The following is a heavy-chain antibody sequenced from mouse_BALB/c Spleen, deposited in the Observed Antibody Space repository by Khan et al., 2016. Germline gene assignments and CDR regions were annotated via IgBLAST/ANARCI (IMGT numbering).Heavy chain of an antibody. CDR3: AKGYYGNYDWYFDV. Sequence: VQLQQSGAELMKPGASVKISCKATGYTFSSYWIEWVKQRPGHGLEWIGEILPGSGSTNYNEKFKGKATFTADTSSNTAYMQLSSLTSEDSAVYYCAKGYYGNYDWYFDVWGAGTTVTVSS. CDR2: ILPGSGST. J-gene: IGHJ1*01. V-gene: IGHV1-9*01. D-gene: IGHD2-1*01. CDR1: GYTFSSYW.